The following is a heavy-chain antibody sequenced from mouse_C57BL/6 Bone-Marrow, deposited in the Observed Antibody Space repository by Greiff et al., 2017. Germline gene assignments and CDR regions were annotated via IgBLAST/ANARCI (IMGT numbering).Heavy chain of an antibody. CDR1: GYAFTNYL. D-gene: IGHD1-1*01. CDR2: INPGSGGT. CDR3: ARGLRTWYFDV. J-gene: IGHJ1*03. V-gene: IGHV1-54*01. Sequence: VQLQQSGAELVRPGTSVKVSCKASGYAFTNYLIEWVKQRPGQGLEWIGVINPGSGGTNYNEKFKGKATLTADKSSSTAYMQLSSLTSEDSAVYFCARGLRTWYFDVWGTGTTVTVSS.